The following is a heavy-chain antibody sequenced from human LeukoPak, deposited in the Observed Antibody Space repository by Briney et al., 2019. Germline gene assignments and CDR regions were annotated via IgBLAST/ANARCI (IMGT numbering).Heavy chain of an antibody. D-gene: IGHD3-3*01. CDR1: GFTFSSYA. J-gene: IGHJ4*02. Sequence: PGGSLRLSCAASGFTFSSYAMSWVRQAPGKGLEWVSAISSSGSTIYYADSVKGRFTISRDNAKNSLYLQMNSLRAEDTAVYYCARYGEWLLSGLDYWGQGTLVTVSS. CDR3: ARYGEWLLSGLDY. CDR2: ISSSGSTI. V-gene: IGHV3-21*04.